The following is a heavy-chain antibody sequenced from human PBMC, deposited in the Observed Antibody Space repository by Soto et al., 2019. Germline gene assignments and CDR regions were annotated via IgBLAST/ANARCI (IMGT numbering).Heavy chain of an antibody. J-gene: IGHJ6*02. D-gene: IGHD3-22*01. CDR1: GGSFSNYG. Sequence: HVQGVQSGGEVKKLGSSVKGSCKASGGSFSNYGFSWGRQAPGQGLEWMGGIIPIFGTPHYAQKFRDRVTITADESTSTVYMEVSSLTSEDTAVYYCARGDATKIVVTTYYGLDVWGQGTTVTVSS. V-gene: IGHV1-69*12. CDR2: IIPIFGTP. CDR3: ARGDATKIVVTTYYGLDV.